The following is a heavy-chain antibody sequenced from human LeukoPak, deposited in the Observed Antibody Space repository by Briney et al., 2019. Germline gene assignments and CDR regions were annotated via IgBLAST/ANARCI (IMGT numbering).Heavy chain of an antibody. V-gene: IGHV1-46*01. CDR1: GYNFFSYY. CDR2: INPSGGST. D-gene: IGHD2-8*01. CDR3: AREDVVLVDAVRYYYYGMDV. Sequence: ASVKVSCKASGYNFFSYYMHWVRQAPGQGLEWMGIINPSGGSTSYAQKFQDRVTMTRDTSTSTVYMELSSLKSEDTGVYYCAREDVVLVDAVRYYYYGMDVWGQGTTVTVSS. J-gene: IGHJ6*02.